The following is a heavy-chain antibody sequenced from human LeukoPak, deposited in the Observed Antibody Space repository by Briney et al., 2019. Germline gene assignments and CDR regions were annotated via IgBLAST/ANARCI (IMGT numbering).Heavy chain of an antibody. CDR2: INAGNGNT. CDR3: ARESQFYYYYYGMDV. J-gene: IGHJ6*04. D-gene: IGHD5-24*01. Sequence: GASVKVSCKASGYTFTGYAMHWVRQAPGQRLEWMGWINAGNGNTKYSQKFQGRVTITRDTSASTAYMELSSLRSEDTAVYYCARESQFYYYYYGMDVWGKGTTVTVSS. CDR1: GYTFTGYA. V-gene: IGHV1-3*01.